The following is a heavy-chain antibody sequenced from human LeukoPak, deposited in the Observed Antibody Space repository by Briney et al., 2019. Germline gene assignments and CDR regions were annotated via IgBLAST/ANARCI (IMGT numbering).Heavy chain of an antibody. CDR2: INHSGTT. CDR1: GGSFSSYY. CDR3: ARGVARTYYHDSSAYSSFDI. D-gene: IGHD3-22*01. J-gene: IGHJ3*02. Sequence: SETLSLTCTVSGGSFSSYYWSWIRQPPGKGLEWIGEINHSGTTNDNPSLKSRVTLSVDTSKNQFSLKLTSVTAADTAVYYCARGVARTYYHDSSAYSSFDIWGQGTVATVSA. V-gene: IGHV4-34*01.